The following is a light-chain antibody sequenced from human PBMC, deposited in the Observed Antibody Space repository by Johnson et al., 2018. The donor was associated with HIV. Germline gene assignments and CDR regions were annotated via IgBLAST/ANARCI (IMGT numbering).Light chain of an antibody. CDR2: EDN. CDR3: GTWDSSLSAGNV. V-gene: IGLV1-51*02. J-gene: IGLJ1*01. Sequence: QPVLTQPPSVSAAPGQTVNISCSGNVSNIESYFVSWYQQLPGAAPTLLIYEDNKRPSGIPDRFSGSKSGTSATLGITGLQTGDEADYYCGTWDSSLSAGNVFGTGTKVTVL. CDR1: VSNIESYF.